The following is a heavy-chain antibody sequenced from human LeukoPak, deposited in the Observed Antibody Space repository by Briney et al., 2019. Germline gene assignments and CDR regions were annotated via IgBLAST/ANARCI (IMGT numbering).Heavy chain of an antibody. CDR3: ARDYDSSGYSIGYYFDY. J-gene: IGHJ4*02. CDR1: GGTFSSYA. CDR2: IIPIFGTA. Sequence: SVKVSCKASGGTFSSYAISWVRQAPGQGLEWMGRIIPIFGTANYAQKFQGRVTITTDESTSTAYMELSSLRSEDTAVYYCARDYDSSGYSIGYYFDYWGQGTLVTVSS. D-gene: IGHD3-22*01. V-gene: IGHV1-69*05.